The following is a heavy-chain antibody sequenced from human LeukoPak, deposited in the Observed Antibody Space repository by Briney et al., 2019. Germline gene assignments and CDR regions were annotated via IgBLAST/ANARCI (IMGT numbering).Heavy chain of an antibody. Sequence: PSETLSLTCTVSGGTISSYYWSWIRQPPGKGLEWIGYIYYSGSTNYNPSLKSRVTISVDTSKNQFSLKLSSVTAADTAVYYCASPSNEYSSGWQGFFLAFDYWGQGTLVTVSS. CDR2: IYYSGST. J-gene: IGHJ4*02. V-gene: IGHV4-59*01. CDR1: GGTISSYY. D-gene: IGHD6-19*01. CDR3: ASPSNEYSSGWQGFFLAFDY.